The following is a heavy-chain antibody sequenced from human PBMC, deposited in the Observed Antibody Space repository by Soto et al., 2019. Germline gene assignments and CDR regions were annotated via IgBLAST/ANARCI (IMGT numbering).Heavy chain of an antibody. J-gene: IGHJ6*02. CDR2: FDPEDGET. D-gene: IGHD6-19*01. V-gene: IGHV1-24*01. CDR1: GYTLTELS. Sequence: ASVKVSCKXSGYTLTELSMHWVRQAPGKGLEWMGGFDPEDGETIYAQKFQGRVTMTEDTSTDTAYMELSSLRSEDTAVYYCATGIAVAGRGDYYYGMDVWGQGTTVTVSS. CDR3: ATGIAVAGRGDYYYGMDV.